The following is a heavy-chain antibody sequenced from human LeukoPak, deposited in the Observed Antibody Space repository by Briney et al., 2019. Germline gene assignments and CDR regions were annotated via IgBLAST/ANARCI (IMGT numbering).Heavy chain of an antibody. CDR3: EVYSA. D-gene: IGHD4-11*01. CDR2: INQDGSRI. J-gene: IGHJ1*01. CDR1: GSFTFSNYW. V-gene: IGHV3-7*01. Sequence: GGSLRLSCAASGSFTFSNYWMNWLLQPPGKGLEWVANINQDGSRIYYVDSVEGRFTISRDNAKNSLYLQMNSLRAGDTAVYYCEVYSAWGQGTLVTVSS.